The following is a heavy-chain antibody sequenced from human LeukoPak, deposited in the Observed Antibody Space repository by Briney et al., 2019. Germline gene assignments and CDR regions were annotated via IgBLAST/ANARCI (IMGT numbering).Heavy chain of an antibody. Sequence: ASVKVSCKASGYTFTSYYMHWVRQAPGQGLEWMGIINPSGGSTSYAQKFQGRVTMTRDTSTSTAYMELSSLRSEDTAVYYCARDKNENRYYYYGMDVWGQGTTVTVSS. J-gene: IGHJ6*02. D-gene: IGHD1-1*01. V-gene: IGHV1-46*01. CDR1: GYTFTSYY. CDR2: INPSGGST. CDR3: ARDKNENRYYYYGMDV.